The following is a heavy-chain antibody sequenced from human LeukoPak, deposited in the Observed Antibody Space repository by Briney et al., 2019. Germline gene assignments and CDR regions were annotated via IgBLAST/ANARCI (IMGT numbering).Heavy chain of an antibody. Sequence: GGSLRLSCAASGLTFSGYDMHWVRQAPGKGPERVAVMSYGGQNERYADSVKGRFTISRDNAQNSLYLQMNSLRAEDTAVYYCAREGMLPGYDYWGQGTLVTVSS. V-gene: IGHV3-30*03. CDR2: MSYGGQNE. CDR1: GLTFSGYD. J-gene: IGHJ4*02. D-gene: IGHD1-14*01. CDR3: AREGMLPGYDY.